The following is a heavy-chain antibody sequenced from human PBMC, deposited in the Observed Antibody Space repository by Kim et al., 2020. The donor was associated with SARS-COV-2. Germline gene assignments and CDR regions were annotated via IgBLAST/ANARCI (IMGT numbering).Heavy chain of an antibody. V-gene: IGHV3-43*02. Sequence: GGSLRLSCAASGFAFNHYTMNCVRQTPGKGLEWVSLISEDGGFTYYRDSVKGRFTISRDNSENSLYLQMNSLGPEDTALYYCAKGTRGYNYGGTFDYWGRGSLVSVSS. CDR1: GFAFNHYT. D-gene: IGHD1-1*01. CDR3: AKGTRGYNYGGTFDY. CDR2: ISEDGGFT. J-gene: IGHJ4*02.